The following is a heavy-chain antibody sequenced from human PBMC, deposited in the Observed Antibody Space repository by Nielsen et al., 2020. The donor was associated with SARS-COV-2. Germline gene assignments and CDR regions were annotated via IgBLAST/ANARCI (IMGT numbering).Heavy chain of an antibody. CDR2: ISAYNGNT. Sequence: ASVKVSCKDSGYTFTSYGISWVRQAPGQGLEWMGWISAYNGNTNYAQKLQGRVTMTTDTSTSTAYMELRSLRSDDTAVYYCARDPPSGSYYPVGSWGQGTLVTVSS. D-gene: IGHD1-26*01. CDR3: ARDPPSGSYYPVGS. J-gene: IGHJ5*02. CDR1: GYTFTSYG. V-gene: IGHV1-18*01.